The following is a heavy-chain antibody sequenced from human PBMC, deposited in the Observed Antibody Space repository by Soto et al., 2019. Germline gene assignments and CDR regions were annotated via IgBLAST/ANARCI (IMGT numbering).Heavy chain of an antibody. Sequence: QVQLQQWGAGLLKPSETLSLTCAVYGGSFSGYYWSWIRQPPGKGLEWIGEINHSGSTNYNPSLKSRVTISVDTSKNQFSLKLSSMTAADTAVYYCAKCKRGVSCSGGSCYSTLGWFDPWGQGTLVTVSS. CDR2: INHSGST. CDR1: GGSFSGYY. V-gene: IGHV4-34*01. CDR3: AKCKRGVSCSGGSCYSTLGWFDP. J-gene: IGHJ5*02. D-gene: IGHD2-15*01.